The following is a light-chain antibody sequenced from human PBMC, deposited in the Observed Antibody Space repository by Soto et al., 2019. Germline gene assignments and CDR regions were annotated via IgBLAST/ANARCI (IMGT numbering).Light chain of an antibody. V-gene: IGKV3-20*01. J-gene: IGKJ2*01. CDR2: GAS. Sequence: EIVLTQSPGTLSLSPGERATLSCRASQSVTSNYLAWYQQKPGQAPRLLIHGASSRAHGIPDRVSGSGSGTDFTLTISRLEPDDFAVYYCQQYCSSPLYTFGQGTKLEVK. CDR1: QSVTSNY. CDR3: QQYCSSPLYT.